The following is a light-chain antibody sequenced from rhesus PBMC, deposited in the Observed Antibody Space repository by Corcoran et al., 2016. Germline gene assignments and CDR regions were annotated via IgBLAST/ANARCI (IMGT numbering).Light chain of an antibody. Sequence: QVILTQSPATLSLSPGERATLSCRASQSVSSYLAWYQQKPGPAPRLLIYGASSRATGIPDRFSGSGSGTYFTLTFSSLGPEDVGVYPCYQHSSGYPTFSQGTKVEIK. V-gene: IGKV3-10*01. CDR2: GAS. CDR1: QSVSSY. J-gene: IGKJ1*01. CDR3: YQHSSGYPT.